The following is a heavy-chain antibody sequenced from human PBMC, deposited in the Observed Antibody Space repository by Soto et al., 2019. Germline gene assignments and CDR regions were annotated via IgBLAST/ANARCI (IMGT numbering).Heavy chain of an antibody. V-gene: IGHV3-33*01. CDR1: GFTFSSYG. J-gene: IGHJ4*02. CDR2: IWYDGSNK. D-gene: IGHD6-19*01. Sequence: PGGSLRLSCAASGFTFSSYGMHWVRQAPGKGLEWVAVIWYDGSNKYYADSVKGRFTISRDNSKDTLYLQMNSLRAEDTAVYYCARVLVAGYYFDSWGQGTLVTVSS. CDR3: ARVLVAGYYFDS.